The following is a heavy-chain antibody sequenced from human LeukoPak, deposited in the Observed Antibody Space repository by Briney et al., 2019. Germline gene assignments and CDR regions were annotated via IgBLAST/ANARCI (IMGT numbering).Heavy chain of an antibody. Sequence: GGSLRLSCAASGFTFSSTWMHWVRQAPGKGLVWVSRITTDGSSTTYADSVKGRFTISRDNAKNTLYLQMNSLRAEDTAVYYCARGGVYSTSAVDYWGQGTLVTVSS. CDR1: GFTFSSTW. CDR2: ITTDGSST. J-gene: IGHJ4*02. V-gene: IGHV3-74*01. CDR3: ARGGVYSTSAVDY. D-gene: IGHD6-6*01.